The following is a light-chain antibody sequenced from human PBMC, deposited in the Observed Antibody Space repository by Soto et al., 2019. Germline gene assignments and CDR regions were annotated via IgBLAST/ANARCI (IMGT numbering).Light chain of an antibody. Sequence: QSVLTQPASVSGSPGQSITISCTGTSSDVGGHKYVSWYQQHPGKAPKLVIYEVSSRPSGVSYRFSGSKSGNTASLTISGLQAEDEADYDCSSYTSRSTWVFGGGTKVTVL. J-gene: IGLJ3*02. CDR1: SSDVGGHKY. CDR3: SSYTSRSTWV. CDR2: EVS. V-gene: IGLV2-14*01.